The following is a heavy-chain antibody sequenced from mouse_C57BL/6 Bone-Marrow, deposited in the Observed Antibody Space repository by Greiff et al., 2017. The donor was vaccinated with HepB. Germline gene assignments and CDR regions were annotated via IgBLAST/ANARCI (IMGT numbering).Heavy chain of an antibody. Sequence: EVKLVESGPVLVKPGASVKMSCKASGYTFTDYYMNWVKQSHGKSLEWIGVINPYNGGTSYNQKFKGKATLTVDKSSSTAYMELNSLTSEDSAVYYCARGATVVATPLAYWGQGTLVTVSA. D-gene: IGHD1-1*01. V-gene: IGHV1-19*01. CDR2: INPYNGGT. CDR3: ARGATVVATPLAY. CDR1: GYTFTDYY. J-gene: IGHJ3*01.